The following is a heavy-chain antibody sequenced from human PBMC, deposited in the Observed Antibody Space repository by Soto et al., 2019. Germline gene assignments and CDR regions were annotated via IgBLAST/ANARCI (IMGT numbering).Heavy chain of an antibody. CDR3: AYSSTPFDY. J-gene: IGHJ4*02. CDR2: ISGSGGST. V-gene: IGHV3-23*01. D-gene: IGHD6-13*01. Sequence: EVQLLESGGGLVQPGGSLRLSCAAYGFTFSSYAMSWVRQAPGKGLEWASAISGSGGSTYYADSVKGRFTISRDNSKNTLYLQMTSLRAEDTAVYYCAYSSTPFDYWGQGTLVTVSS. CDR1: GFTFSSYA.